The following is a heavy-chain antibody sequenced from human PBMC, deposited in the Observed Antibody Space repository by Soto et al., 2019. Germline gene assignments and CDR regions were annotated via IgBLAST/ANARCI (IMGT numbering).Heavy chain of an antibody. V-gene: IGHV3-9*01. CDR2: ISWNSGSI. D-gene: IGHD3-22*01. J-gene: IGHJ4*02. Sequence: PGGSLRLSCAASGFTFDDYAMHWVRQAPGKGLEWVSGISWNSGSIGYADSVKGRFTISRDNAKNSLYLQMNSLRAEDTALYYCAKTRYDYYDRSGPFDYWGQGT. CDR3: AKTRYDYYDRSGPFDY. CDR1: GFTFDDYA.